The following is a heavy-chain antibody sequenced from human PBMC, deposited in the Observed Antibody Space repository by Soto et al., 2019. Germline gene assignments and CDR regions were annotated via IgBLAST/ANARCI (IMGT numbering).Heavy chain of an antibody. CDR1: CFSLTSYG. Sequence: XGCLGLSCEVSCFSLTSYGMNWVRQAPDKGLEWVSTIGRGGDTYYADSVKGRFTISRDNSKNTLFLQMNSLRAEDTALYFCAKDGTTTGIHYYAMDVWGQGTTVTVSS. CDR3: AKDGTTTGIHYYAMDV. CDR2: IGRGGDT. J-gene: IGHJ6*02. D-gene: IGHD1-1*01. V-gene: IGHV3-23*01.